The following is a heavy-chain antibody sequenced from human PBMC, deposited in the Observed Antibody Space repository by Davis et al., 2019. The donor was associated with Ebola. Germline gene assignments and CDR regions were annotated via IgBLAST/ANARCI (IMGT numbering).Heavy chain of an antibody. J-gene: IGHJ4*02. Sequence: SVKVSCKASGGTFSSYAISWVRQAPGQGLEWMGGIIPIFGTANYAQKFQGRVTITADESTSTAYMELSSLRSEDTAVYYCARDGLVGATPYFDYWGQGTLVTVSS. CDR2: IIPIFGTA. CDR3: ARDGLVGATPYFDY. V-gene: IGHV1-69*13. D-gene: IGHD1-26*01. CDR1: GGTFSSYA.